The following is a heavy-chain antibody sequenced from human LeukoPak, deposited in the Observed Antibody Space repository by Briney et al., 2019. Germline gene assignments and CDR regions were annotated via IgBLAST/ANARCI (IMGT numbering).Heavy chain of an antibody. D-gene: IGHD6-6*01. CDR3: ARSYSSSSWFDY. Sequence: TGASLQISCKGSGYHFTSYWIGWGRQVPGKGLEWMGIIYPGDSDTRYSPSFQGQVTISADKSVSTAYLQWSSLKASDTAMYYCARSYSSSSWFDYWGQGTLVTVSS. CDR1: GYHFTSYW. V-gene: IGHV5-51*01. J-gene: IGHJ5*01. CDR2: IYPGDSDT.